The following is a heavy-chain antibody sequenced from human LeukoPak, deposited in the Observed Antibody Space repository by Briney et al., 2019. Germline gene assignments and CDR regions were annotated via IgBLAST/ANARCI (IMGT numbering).Heavy chain of an antibody. J-gene: IGHJ4*02. Sequence: ASVKVSCKASGYTFTSYGISWVRQAPGQGLEWMGWISAYNANTNYAQKLQGRVTMTTDTSTSTAYMELRSLRSDDTAVYYCARGSGDYGGNYQTFDYWGQGTLVTVSS. CDR1: GYTFTSYG. CDR2: ISAYNANT. D-gene: IGHD4-23*01. V-gene: IGHV1-18*01. CDR3: ARGSGDYGGNYQTFDY.